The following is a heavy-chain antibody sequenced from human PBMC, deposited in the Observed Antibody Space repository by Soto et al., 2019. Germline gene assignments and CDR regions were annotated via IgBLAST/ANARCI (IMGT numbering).Heavy chain of an antibody. V-gene: IGHV1-69*01. D-gene: IGHD3-22*01. CDR3: ARAPYYYDSSGYFNFDY. CDR2: IIPIFGTA. CDR1: GGTFSSYA. J-gene: IGHJ4*02. Sequence: QVQLVQSGAEVKKPGSSVKVSCKASGGTFSSYAISWVLQAPGQGLEWMGGIIPIFGTANYAQKFQGRVTITADESTRTAYMELSSLRSEDTAVYYCARAPYYYDSSGYFNFDYWGQGTLVTVSS.